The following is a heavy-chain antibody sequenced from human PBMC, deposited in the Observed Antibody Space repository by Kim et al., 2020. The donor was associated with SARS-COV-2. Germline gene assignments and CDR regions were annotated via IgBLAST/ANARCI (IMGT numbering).Heavy chain of an antibody. V-gene: IGHV4-59*12. Sequence: SETLSLTCTVSGGSIKNYYWSWIRQTPGKGLEWIASIYYSGSTNYNPSLKSRVTISVDTSKNQFSLRLRSVTAADTGVYYCARSMKTPDSSYYFDYWGQG. D-gene: IGHD5-18*01. J-gene: IGHJ4*02. CDR1: GGSIKNYY. CDR2: IYYSGST. CDR3: ARSMKTPDSSYYFDY.